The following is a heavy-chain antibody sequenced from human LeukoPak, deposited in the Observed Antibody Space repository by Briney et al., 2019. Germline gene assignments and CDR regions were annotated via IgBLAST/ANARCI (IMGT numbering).Heavy chain of an antibody. J-gene: IGHJ5*02. Sequence: ASVKVSCTTSGYTFTSYGVSWVRQAPGQELEWMGWISAYNGNTNSAQKVQGRVTLTTDASTSTAYMELRSLRSDDTAVYYCARVFGTAAAPPRFDPWGQGTLVTVSS. CDR2: ISAYNGNT. V-gene: IGHV1-18*01. CDR1: GYTFTSYG. CDR3: ARVFGTAAAPPRFDP. D-gene: IGHD6-13*01.